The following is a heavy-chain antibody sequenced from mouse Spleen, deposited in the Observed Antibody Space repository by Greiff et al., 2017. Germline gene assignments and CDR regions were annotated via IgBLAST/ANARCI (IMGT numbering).Heavy chain of an antibody. CDR1: GFSLTSYG. D-gene: IGHD3-1*01. V-gene: IGHV2-5*01. CDR2: IWRGGST. Sequence: VKLQQSGPGLVQPSQSLSITCTVSGFSLTSYGVHWVRQSPGKGLEWLGVIWRGGSTDYNAAFMSRLSITKDNSKSQVFFKMNSLQADDTAIYYCAKWGAARATLYAMDYWGQGTSVTVSS. CDR3: AKWGAARATLYAMDY. J-gene: IGHJ4*01.